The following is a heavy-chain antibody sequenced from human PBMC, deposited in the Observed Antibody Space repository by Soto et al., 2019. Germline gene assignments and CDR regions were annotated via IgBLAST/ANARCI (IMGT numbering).Heavy chain of an antibody. Sequence: GGSLRLSCAASGFTFSSYAIYWVRQAPGKGLEWVAVISSDGSNKFYADSVKGRFTISRDNSKNTLYLQMSSLRAGDTAVYYCAKGSYYDTSGYYSLRHHAFDIWGQGTMVTVSS. D-gene: IGHD3-22*01. CDR2: ISSDGSNK. V-gene: IGHV3-30*18. J-gene: IGHJ3*02. CDR1: GFTFSSYA. CDR3: AKGSYYDTSGYYSLRHHAFDI.